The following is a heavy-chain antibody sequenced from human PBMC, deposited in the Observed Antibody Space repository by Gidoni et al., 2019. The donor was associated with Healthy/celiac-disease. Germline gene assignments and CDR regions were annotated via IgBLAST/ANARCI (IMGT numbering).Heavy chain of an antibody. CDR2: IYHSGST. J-gene: IGHJ3*02. D-gene: IGHD4-17*01. CDR3: ARGADDYGDYEVRDAFDI. CDR1: GYSISSGYY. Sequence: QVQLQESGPGLVKPSETLSLTCTVSGYSISSGYYWGWIRQPPGKGLEWIGSIYHSGSTYYNPSLKSRVTISVDTSKNQFSLKLSSVTAADTAVYYCARGADDYGDYEVRDAFDIWGQGTMVTASS. V-gene: IGHV4-38-2*02.